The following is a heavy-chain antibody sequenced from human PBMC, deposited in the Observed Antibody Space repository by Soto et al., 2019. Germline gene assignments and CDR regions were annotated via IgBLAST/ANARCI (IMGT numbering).Heavy chain of an antibody. CDR2: IIPIFGTA. D-gene: IGHD3-3*01. V-gene: IGHV1-69*13. J-gene: IGHJ6*02. CDR3: ARSPYDFWSGYSLPYYYYGMDV. CDR1: GGTFSSYA. Sequence: VASVKVSCKASGGTFSSYAISWVRQAPGQGLEWRGVIIPIFGTANYAQKFQGRVTITADESTSTAYMELSSLRSEDTAVYYCARSPYDFWSGYSLPYYYYGMDVWGQGTTVTVSS.